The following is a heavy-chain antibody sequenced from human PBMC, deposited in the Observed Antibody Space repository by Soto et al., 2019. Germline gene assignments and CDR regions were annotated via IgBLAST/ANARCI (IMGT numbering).Heavy chain of an antibody. Sequence: GGSLRLSCAASGFTFSRYAMSWGRQAPGKGLEWVSAISGSGGSTYYADSVKGRFTISRDNSKNTLYLQMNSLRAEDTAVYYWAKACWDYDFWSGYSDYWGQGT. D-gene: IGHD3-3*01. V-gene: IGHV3-23*01. CDR3: AKACWDYDFWSGYSDY. CDR2: ISGSGGST. J-gene: IGHJ4*02. CDR1: GFTFSRYA.